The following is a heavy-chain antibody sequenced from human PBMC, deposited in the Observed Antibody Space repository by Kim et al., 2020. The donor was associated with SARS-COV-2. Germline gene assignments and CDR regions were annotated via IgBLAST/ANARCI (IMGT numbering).Heavy chain of an antibody. J-gene: IGHJ4*02. D-gene: IGHD5-12*01. V-gene: IGHV3-74*03. Sequence: GGSLRLSCAASGFTFSNYWMHWVRQAPGKGLVWVSRINGDATTTEYADSVKGRFTISRDNAQNTVFLEMSSLGVEDTAVYYCVRGGVPWLWGQGTLVTVS. CDR1: GFTFSNYW. CDR2: INGDATTT. CDR3: VRGGVPWL.